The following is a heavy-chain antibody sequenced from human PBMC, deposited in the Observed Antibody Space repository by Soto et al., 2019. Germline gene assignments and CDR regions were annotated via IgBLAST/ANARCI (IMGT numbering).Heavy chain of an antibody. CDR3: ARDIHFWSGYSEIGGGYGMDV. CDR1: GGTFSSYA. D-gene: IGHD3-3*02. V-gene: IGHV1-69*12. Sequence: QVQLVQSGAEVKKPGSSVKVSCKASGGTFSSYAISWVRQAPGQGLEWMGGIIPIFGTANYAQKFQGRVTITEAESTTTAYIELSSMRSEDTAVYYCARDIHFWSGYSEIGGGYGMDVWGQGTTVTVSS. CDR2: IIPIFGTA. J-gene: IGHJ6*02.